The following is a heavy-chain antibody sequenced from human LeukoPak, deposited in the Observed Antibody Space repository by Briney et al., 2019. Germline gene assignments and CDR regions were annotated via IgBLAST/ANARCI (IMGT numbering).Heavy chain of an antibody. J-gene: IGHJ4*02. Sequence: GGSLRLSCAASGFTFSSYSMNWLRQAPGKGLEWVSSISSSSSYIYYADSVKGRFTISRDNAKNSLYLQMNSLRAEDTAVYYCAREKIAVAGNDYWGQGTLVTVSS. CDR1: GFTFSSYS. D-gene: IGHD6-19*01. CDR3: AREKIAVAGNDY. CDR2: ISSSSSYI. V-gene: IGHV3-21*01.